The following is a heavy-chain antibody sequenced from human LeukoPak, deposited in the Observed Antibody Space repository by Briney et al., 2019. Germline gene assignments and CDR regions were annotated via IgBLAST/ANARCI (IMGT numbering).Heavy chain of an antibody. D-gene: IGHD1/OR15-1a*01. V-gene: IGHV4-39*07. Sequence: SETLSLTCTVSGGSISSYYWGWIRQPPGKGLEWIGTHSHSGSAYYNPSLRSRITMSLDTSENQLSLKLYSVTAADTAIYYCAGYQTGTMFAVWGQGTLVTISS. CDR3: AGYQTGTMFAV. CDR2: HSHSGSA. J-gene: IGHJ4*02. CDR1: GGSISSYY.